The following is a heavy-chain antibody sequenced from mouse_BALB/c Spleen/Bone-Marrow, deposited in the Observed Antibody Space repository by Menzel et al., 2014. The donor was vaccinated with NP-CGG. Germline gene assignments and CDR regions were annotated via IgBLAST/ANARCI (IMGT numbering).Heavy chain of an antibody. CDR3: ARGAY. V-gene: IGHV1-26*01. J-gene: IGHJ3*01. Sequence: EVQLQQSGPELVKPGVSVKISGKASGYSITGYYMHWVKQSHVKSLEWIGRINPYNGATTYSQSFKDKASLTVVESSNTAYMDLHSLTSEDSAVYYCARGAYWGQGTLVTVSA. CDR2: INPYNGAT. CDR1: GYSITGYY.